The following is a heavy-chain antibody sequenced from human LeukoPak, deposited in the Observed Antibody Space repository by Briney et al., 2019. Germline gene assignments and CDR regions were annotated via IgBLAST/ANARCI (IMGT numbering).Heavy chain of an antibody. CDR3: ARDSTGNHY. CDR2: IKQDGSEK. CDR1: GFTFSTYW. D-gene: IGHD1-1*01. Sequence: GGSLRLSCEASGFTFSTYWVSWVRHAQGQALEWVANIKQDGSEKYYVDSVKGRFTNSRNNAKNSLYLQMNSPRAEDTAMYCRARDSTGNHYWGQGTLVTVSS. J-gene: IGHJ4*02. V-gene: IGHV3-7*01.